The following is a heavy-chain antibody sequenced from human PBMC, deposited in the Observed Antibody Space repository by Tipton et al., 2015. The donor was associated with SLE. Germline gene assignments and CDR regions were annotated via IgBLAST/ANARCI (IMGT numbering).Heavy chain of an antibody. J-gene: IGHJ4*02. CDR1: GYTFSDHY. CDR2: VNSNSGAT. Sequence: QLVQSGAEVKKPGASVRVSCKASGYTFSDHYIHWVRQAPGQGLEWMGRVNSNSGATNYAQDFQGRVIMTRDKSISTAYMEVKGLTSDDTAVYYCASPRGYWGQGTLVTVSS. D-gene: IGHD3-10*01. CDR3: ASPRGY. V-gene: IGHV1-2*06.